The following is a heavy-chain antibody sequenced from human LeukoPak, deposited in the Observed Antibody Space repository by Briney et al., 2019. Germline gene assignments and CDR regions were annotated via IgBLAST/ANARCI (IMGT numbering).Heavy chain of an antibody. Sequence: WGSLRLSCAASGFTFSSYWMHWVRQAPGKGLVWVSRINSDGSSTSYADSVKGRFTISRDNAKNTLYLQMNSLRAEDTAVYYCARDIGTLGYCTSTSCYNRGSYWGQGTLVTVSS. CDR1: GFTFSSYW. V-gene: IGHV3-74*01. CDR3: ARDIGTLGYCTSTSCYNRGSY. J-gene: IGHJ4*02. CDR2: INSDGSST. D-gene: IGHD2-2*02.